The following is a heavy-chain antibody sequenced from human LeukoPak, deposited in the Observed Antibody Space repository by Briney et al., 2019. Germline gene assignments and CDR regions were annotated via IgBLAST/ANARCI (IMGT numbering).Heavy chain of an antibody. CDR2: IDWDDDK. D-gene: IGHD3-10*01. CDR1: GFSLSTSGMC. CDR3: ARIRRGFGEYYYMDV. V-gene: IGHV2-70*11. J-gene: IGHJ6*03. Sequence: SGPALVKPTQTLTLTCTFSGFSLSTSGMCVSWIRQPPGKALEWLARIDWDDDKYYSTSLKTRLTISKDTSKNQVVLTMTNMDPVDTATYYCARIRRGFGEYYYMDVWGKGTTVTVSS.